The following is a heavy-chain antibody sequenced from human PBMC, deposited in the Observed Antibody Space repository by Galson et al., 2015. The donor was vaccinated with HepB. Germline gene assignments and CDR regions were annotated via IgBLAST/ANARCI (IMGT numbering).Heavy chain of an antibody. J-gene: IGHJ4*02. Sequence: SVKVSCKASGGTFSSYPISWVRQAPGQGLEWMGGIVPMFTISKYAQKFQGRVTITADKSTTTAYMELSSLRSEDTAVYYCARSKDSGSYDYWGQGTLVTVSS. CDR3: ARSKDSGSYDY. V-gene: IGHV1-69*10. CDR1: GGTFSSYP. CDR2: IVPMFTIS. D-gene: IGHD3-10*01.